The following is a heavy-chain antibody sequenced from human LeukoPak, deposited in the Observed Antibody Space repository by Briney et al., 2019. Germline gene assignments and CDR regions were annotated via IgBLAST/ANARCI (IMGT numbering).Heavy chain of an antibody. CDR2: IYTSGTT. Sequence: PSETLSLTRTVSGGSISSYYWSWIRQPAGKGLEWIGHIYTSGTTNYNPSLKSRVTMSVDTSRNQFSLKLSSVTAADTAVYYCARGVYYGSGNYYFSFDYWGQGTLVTVSS. CDR3: ARGVYYGSGNYYFSFDY. V-gene: IGHV4-4*07. CDR1: GGSISSYY. J-gene: IGHJ4*02. D-gene: IGHD3-10*01.